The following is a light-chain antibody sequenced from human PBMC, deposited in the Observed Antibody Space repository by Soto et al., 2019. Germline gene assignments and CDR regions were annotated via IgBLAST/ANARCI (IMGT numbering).Light chain of an antibody. CDR1: SSDVGGYNY. Sequence: QSVLTQPASVSGSPGQSITISCTGTSSDVGGYNYVAWYQQHPGKAPKLLIYNVSNRPSGGSNRFSGSKSGNTASLTISGLQAEDEADYYCTSYTNRYTYVFGTGTKVTVL. CDR2: NVS. V-gene: IGLV2-14*01. J-gene: IGLJ1*01. CDR3: TSYTNRYTYV.